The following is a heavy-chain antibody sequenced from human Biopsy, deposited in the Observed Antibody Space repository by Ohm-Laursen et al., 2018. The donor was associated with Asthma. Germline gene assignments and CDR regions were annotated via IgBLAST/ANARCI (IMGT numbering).Heavy chain of an antibody. CDR3: ARMVTIFGVVSRGMDV. V-gene: IGHV3-33*08. Sequence: SLRLSCAASGFTFSSYWMSWVRQAPGKGLEWVAVIWYDGSNKYYADSVKGRFTISRDNAKNSLYLQMNSLRDEDTAVYYCARMVTIFGVVSRGMDVWGQGTTVTVSS. J-gene: IGHJ6*02. CDR2: IWYDGSNK. CDR1: GFTFSSYW. D-gene: IGHD3-3*01.